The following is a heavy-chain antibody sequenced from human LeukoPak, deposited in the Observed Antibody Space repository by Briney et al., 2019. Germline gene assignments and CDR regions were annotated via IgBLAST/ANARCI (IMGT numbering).Heavy chain of an antibody. CDR3: ARGRYGQWLVRYFDY. V-gene: IGHV4-34*01. D-gene: IGHD6-19*01. J-gene: IGHJ4*02. Sequence: HPSETLSLTCAVYGGSFSGYYWSWIRQPPGKGLERIGEINHSGSTNYNPSLKSRVTISVDTSKNQFSLKLSSVTAADTAVYYCARGRYGQWLVRYFDYWGQGTLVTVSS. CDR2: INHSGST. CDR1: GGSFSGYY.